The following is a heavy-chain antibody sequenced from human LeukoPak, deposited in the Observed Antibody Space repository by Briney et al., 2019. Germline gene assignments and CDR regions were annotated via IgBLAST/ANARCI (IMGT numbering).Heavy chain of an antibody. CDR2: IYYSGST. CDR3: ARDPIGIAVAGTVDY. V-gene: IGHV4-39*07. J-gene: IGHJ4*02. Sequence: SETLSLTCTVSGGSISSSSYYWGWIHQPPGKGLEWIGSIYYSGSTYYNPSLKSRVTISVDTSKNQFSLKLSSVTAADTAVYYCARDPIGIAVAGTVDYWGQGTLVTVSS. D-gene: IGHD6-19*01. CDR1: GGSISSSSYY.